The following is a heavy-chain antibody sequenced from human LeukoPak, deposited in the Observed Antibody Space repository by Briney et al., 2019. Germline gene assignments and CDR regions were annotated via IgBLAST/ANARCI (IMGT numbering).Heavy chain of an antibody. CDR2: IIYSGNT. CDR3: ARIEAGWFDP. V-gene: IGHV4-59*01. Sequence: SETLSLTSTVYGDSITNYYWTWIRQPPEKGLEYIGYIIYSGNTNYSPSLKSRVTISIDTSKDQFSLKLTSVTAADTAVYYCARIEAGWFDPWGQGTLVTVSS. CDR1: GDSITNYY. D-gene: IGHD3-10*01. J-gene: IGHJ5*02.